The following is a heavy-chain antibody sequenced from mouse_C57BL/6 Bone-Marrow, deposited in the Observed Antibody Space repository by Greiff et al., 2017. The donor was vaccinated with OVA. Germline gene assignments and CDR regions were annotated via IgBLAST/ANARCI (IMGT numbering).Heavy chain of an antibody. CDR1: GYAFSSSW. J-gene: IGHJ2*01. CDR2: IYPGDGDT. CDR3: ARSDHY. V-gene: IGHV1-82*01. Sequence: VKLEASVKISCKASGYAFSSSWMNWVKQRPGKGLEWIGRIYPGDGDTNYNGKFKGKATLTADKSSSTAYMQLSSLTSEDSAVYFCARSDHYWGQGTTLTVSS.